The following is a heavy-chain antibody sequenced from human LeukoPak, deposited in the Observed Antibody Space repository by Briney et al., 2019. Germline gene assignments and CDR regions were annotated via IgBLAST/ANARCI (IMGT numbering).Heavy chain of an antibody. V-gene: IGHV3-64*04. D-gene: IGHD3-10*01. CDR2: ISGSGDIT. CDR3: ARGSSGSGWRRTYYFDY. J-gene: IGHJ4*02. CDR1: GFTFSSYA. Sequence: PGGSLRLSCSASGFTFSSYAMHWVRQAPGKGLEYVSAISGSGDITYYADSVKGRFTISRDNSKNTLYLQMNSLRAEDTAVYYCARGSSGSGWRRTYYFDYWGQGTLVTVSS.